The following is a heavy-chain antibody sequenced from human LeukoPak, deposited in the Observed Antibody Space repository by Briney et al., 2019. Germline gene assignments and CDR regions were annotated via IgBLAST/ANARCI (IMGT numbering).Heavy chain of an antibody. V-gene: IGHV3-23*01. CDR1: GFIFSSYA. J-gene: IGHJ4*02. CDR2: ISGSGGST. D-gene: IGHD2-2*01. Sequence: GGSLRLSYAASGFIFSSYAMSWVRQAPGKGLEWVSAISGSGGSTYYADSVKGQFTISRDNSKNTLYLQMNSLRAEDTAVYYCAKDHVVVPAATTFDYWNQGTLVTVSS. CDR3: AKDHVVVPAATTFDY.